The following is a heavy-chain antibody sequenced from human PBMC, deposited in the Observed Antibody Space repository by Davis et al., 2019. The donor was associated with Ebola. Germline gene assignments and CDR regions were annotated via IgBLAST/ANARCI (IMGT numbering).Heavy chain of an antibody. CDR3: ARDFDGGNYYFDY. Sequence: SVKVSCKTSGGSFSSHPISWVRQAPRQGLEWMGGIIPIFDTPNYAQKFQGRITITADASTSTAYMELSSLRSEDTATYFCARDFDGGNYYFDYWGPGTPVTVSS. D-gene: IGHD3-9*01. CDR1: GGSFSSHP. V-gene: IGHV1-69*13. CDR2: IIPIFDTP. J-gene: IGHJ4*02.